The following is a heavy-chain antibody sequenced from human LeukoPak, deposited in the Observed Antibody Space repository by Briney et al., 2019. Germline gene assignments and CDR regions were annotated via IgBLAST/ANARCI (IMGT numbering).Heavy chain of an antibody. CDR1: GFTFSSYA. D-gene: IGHD5-12*01. Sequence: GGSLRLSCSASGFTFSSYAMHWVRQAPGKGLEYVSAISSNGGSTYYADSVKGRFTISRDNSKNMLYLQMSSLRAEDTAVYYCVKAGAPSSYDLDYWGQGTLVTVSS. V-gene: IGHV3-64D*09. CDR2: ISSNGGST. CDR3: VKAGAPSSYDLDY. J-gene: IGHJ4*02.